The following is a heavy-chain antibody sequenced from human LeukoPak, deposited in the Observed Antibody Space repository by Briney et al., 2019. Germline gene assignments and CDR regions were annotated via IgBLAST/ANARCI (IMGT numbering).Heavy chain of an antibody. CDR3: ASALPADHFDY. J-gene: IGHJ4*02. Sequence: GGSLRLSCAASGFTLSSYWMSWVRQAPGKGLEWVANIKYYGSEKYYVDSVRGRFTISRDNAKNSLYLQMNSLRAEDTAVYYCASALPADHFDYWGQGTLVTVSS. V-gene: IGHV3-7*01. CDR1: GFTLSSYW. CDR2: IKYYGSEK.